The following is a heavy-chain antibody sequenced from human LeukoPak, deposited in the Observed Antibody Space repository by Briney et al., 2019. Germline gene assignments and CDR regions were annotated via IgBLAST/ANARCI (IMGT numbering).Heavy chain of an antibody. D-gene: IGHD4-17*01. CDR3: AKGKTTVTKGYYYYGMDV. J-gene: IGHJ6*02. CDR2: ISGSGGST. Sequence: GGSLRLSCAASGFTFSSYAMSWVRQAPGKGLEWVSAISGSGGSTYYAGSVKGRFTISRDNSKNTLYLQMNSLRAEDTAVYYCAKGKTTVTKGYYYYGMDVWGQGTTVTVSS. CDR1: GFTFSSYA. V-gene: IGHV3-23*01.